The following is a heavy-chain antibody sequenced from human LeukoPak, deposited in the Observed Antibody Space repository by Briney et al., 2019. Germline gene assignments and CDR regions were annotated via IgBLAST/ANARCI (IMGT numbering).Heavy chain of an antibody. CDR1: GYTFTSYG. J-gene: IGHJ5*02. CDR2: INPNSGGT. V-gene: IGHV1-2*02. D-gene: IGHD6-13*01. Sequence: ASVKVSCKASGYTFTSYGISWVRQAPGQGLEWMGWINPNSGGTNYAQKFQGRVTMTRDTSISTAYMELSRLRSDDTAVYYCARVRVSSQAKNWFDPWGQGTLVTVSS. CDR3: ARVRVSSQAKNWFDP.